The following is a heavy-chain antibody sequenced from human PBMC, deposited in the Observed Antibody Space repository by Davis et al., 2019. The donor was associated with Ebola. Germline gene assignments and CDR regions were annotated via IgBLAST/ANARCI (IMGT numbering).Heavy chain of an antibody. Sequence: PSETLSLTCSASGGSISSGGYYWSWICQHPGKGREWIGYFYYRGETYYNPSLKSRVTMSVDTSASQFSLRLSYRTAADTAVYYCVRSPTSSLWSDPWGQGTLVTVSP. CDR3: VRSPTSSLWSDP. V-gene: IGHV4-31*03. J-gene: IGHJ5*02. CDR2: FYYRGET. D-gene: IGHD6-6*01. CDR1: GGSISSGGYY.